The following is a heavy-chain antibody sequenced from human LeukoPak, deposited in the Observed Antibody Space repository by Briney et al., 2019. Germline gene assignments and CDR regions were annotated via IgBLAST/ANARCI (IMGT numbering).Heavy chain of an antibody. Sequence: GGSLRLSCAASGFTFSSYAMSWVRQAPGKGLEWVSAISGSGGSTYYADSVKGRFTISRDNSKNTLYLQMNSLRAEDTAVYYCAEDLEGYSGSYYGFDYWGQGTLVTVSS. D-gene: IGHD1-26*01. CDR2: ISGSGGST. V-gene: IGHV3-23*01. J-gene: IGHJ4*02. CDR1: GFTFSSYA. CDR3: AEDLEGYSGSYYGFDY.